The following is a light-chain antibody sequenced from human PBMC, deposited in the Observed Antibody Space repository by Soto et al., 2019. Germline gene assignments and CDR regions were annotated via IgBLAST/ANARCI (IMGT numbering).Light chain of an antibody. CDR2: INSDGSH. V-gene: IGLV4-69*01. CDR3: QTWGTGIVT. CDR1: SGHTNYA. Sequence: QSVLTQSPSASASPGASVKLTCTLSSGHTNYAIAWHQQQPEKGPRFLMKINSDGSHSKGDGVPDRFSGSSSGAERYFTISSLPSEDDADYYCQTWGTGIVTFGGGTKVTVL. J-gene: IGLJ2*01.